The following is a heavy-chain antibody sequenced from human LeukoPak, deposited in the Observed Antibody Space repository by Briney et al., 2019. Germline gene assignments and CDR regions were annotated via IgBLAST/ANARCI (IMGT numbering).Heavy chain of an antibody. CDR3: APPFLSYDAFDI. V-gene: IGHV1-2*02. Sequence: ASVKVSCKASGYTFTGYYMHWVRQAPGQGLEWMGWINPNSGGTNYAQKFQGRVTMTRDTSISTAYMELSRLRSDDTAVYYCAPPFLSYDAFDIWGQGTMVTVSS. CDR1: GYTFTGYY. D-gene: IGHD3-3*02. CDR2: INPNSGGT. J-gene: IGHJ3*02.